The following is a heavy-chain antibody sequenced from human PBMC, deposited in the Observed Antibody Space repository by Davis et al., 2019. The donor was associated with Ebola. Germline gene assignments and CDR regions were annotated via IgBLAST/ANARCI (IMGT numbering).Heavy chain of an antibody. CDR1: GFTFSSYW. CDR2: INQDGSEK. CDR3: VRGRGTTDGMDV. D-gene: IGHD1-7*01. Sequence: GESLKISCAASGFTFSSYWMTWVRQAPGKGLEWVANINQDGSEKYYVDSVKGRFTISRDNAKNSLYLQMNSLRAEDTAAYYCVRGRGTTDGMDVWGQGTTVSVSS. J-gene: IGHJ6*02. V-gene: IGHV3-7*04.